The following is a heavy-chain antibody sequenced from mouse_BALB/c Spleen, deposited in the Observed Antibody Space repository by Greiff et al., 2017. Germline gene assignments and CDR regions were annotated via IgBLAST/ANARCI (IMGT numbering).Heavy chain of an antibody. CDR1: GFTFSSFG. CDR2: ISSGSSTI. Sequence: EVQGVESGGGLVQPGGSRKLSCAASGFTFSSFGMHWVRQAPEKGLEWVAYISSGSSTIYYADTVKGRFTISRDNPKNTLFLQMTSLRSEDTAMYYCARRWLLAYAMDYWGQGTSVTVSS. J-gene: IGHJ4*01. CDR3: ARRWLLAYAMDY. D-gene: IGHD2-3*01. V-gene: IGHV5-17*02.